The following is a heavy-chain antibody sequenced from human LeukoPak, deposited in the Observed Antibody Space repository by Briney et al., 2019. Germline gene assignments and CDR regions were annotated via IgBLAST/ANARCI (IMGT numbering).Heavy chain of an antibody. V-gene: IGHV3-23*01. D-gene: IGHD6-13*01. CDR1: GFTFSSHG. Sequence: GESLRLSCAASGFTFSSHGMSWVRQAPGQGLEWVSGVSGSGSSTFYADSVKGRFTISRDSSKNTLYLQMNSLRVEDTAMYYCVRPPPGYSSSWFYFHSWGQGTLVTVSS. CDR2: VSGSGSST. J-gene: IGHJ4*02. CDR3: VRPPPGYSSSWFYFHS.